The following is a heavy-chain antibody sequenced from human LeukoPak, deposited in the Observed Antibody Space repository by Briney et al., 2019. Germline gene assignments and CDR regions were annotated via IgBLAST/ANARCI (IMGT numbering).Heavy chain of an antibody. D-gene: IGHD3-9*01. CDR3: AVIGARFFDWRFDY. CDR1: GGSINNYY. J-gene: IGHJ4*02. V-gene: IGHV4-59*01. Sequence: SETLSLTCTVSGGSINNYYWSWIRQPPEKGLEWIGYIYSGYTNYTPSLKSRVTISVDTSKNQFSLKLNSVTAADTALYYCAVIGARFFDWRFDYWGQGTLVTVSS. CDR2: IYSGYT.